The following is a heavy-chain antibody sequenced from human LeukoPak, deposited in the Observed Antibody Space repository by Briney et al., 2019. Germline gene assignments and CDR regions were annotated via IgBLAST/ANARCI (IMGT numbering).Heavy chain of an antibody. V-gene: IGHV3-23*01. CDR2: ITGGGDNT. Sequence: GGSLRLSCAASGFTFNNYAMTWVRQSPGKGLEWVSHITGGGDNTYYADSVKGRFTISRDNSKNTVYLQMNSLRAEDTAVYYCAQDGYGVADYWGQGTLVTVSP. D-gene: IGHD4-17*01. J-gene: IGHJ4*02. CDR1: GFTFNNYA. CDR3: AQDGYGVADY.